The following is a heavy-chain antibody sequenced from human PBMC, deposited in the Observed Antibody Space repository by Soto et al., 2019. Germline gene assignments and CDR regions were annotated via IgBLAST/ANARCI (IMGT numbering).Heavy chain of an antibody. CDR2: IYPGDSDT. V-gene: IGHV5-51*01. J-gene: IGHJ5*02. CDR3: ARAYSGYDWGGTGWFDP. CDR1: VYSFTSYW. D-gene: IGHD5-12*01. Sequence: GESLKISCKGSVYSFTSYWIGWVRQMPGKGLEWMGIIYPGDSDTRYSPSFQGQVTISADKSISTAYLQWSSLKASDTAMYYCARAYSGYDWGGTGWFDPWGQGTLVTVSS.